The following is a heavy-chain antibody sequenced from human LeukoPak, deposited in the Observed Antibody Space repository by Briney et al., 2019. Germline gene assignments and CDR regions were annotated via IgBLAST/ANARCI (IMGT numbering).Heavy chain of an antibody. CDR1: GFTFSNYA. D-gene: IGHD5-12*01. J-gene: IGHJ4*01. Sequence: GGSLRLSCAASGFTFSNYAMSWVRQAPGKGLQWVSTISGNGDYTYYADSVEGRFTISRDTSKNTLHLQMSSLGAEDTAVYYCAKSPVGSTFGQNPYDYFFKYWGHGTLVTVSS. V-gene: IGHV3-23*01. CDR3: AKSPVGSTFGQNPYDYFFKY. CDR2: ISGNGDYT.